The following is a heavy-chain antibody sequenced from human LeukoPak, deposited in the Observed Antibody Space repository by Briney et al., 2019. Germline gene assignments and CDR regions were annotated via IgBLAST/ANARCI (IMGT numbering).Heavy chain of an antibody. V-gene: IGHV4-34*01. CDR2: INHSGST. Sequence: SETLSLTCAVYGGSFSGYYWSWIRQPPGKGLEWIGEINHSGSTNYNPSLKSRVTISVDTSKNQFSLKLSSVTAADTAVYYCARALYCSITSCGGFDPWGQGTLVTVSS. D-gene: IGHD2-2*01. CDR3: ARALYCSITSCGGFDP. CDR1: GGSFSGYY. J-gene: IGHJ5*02.